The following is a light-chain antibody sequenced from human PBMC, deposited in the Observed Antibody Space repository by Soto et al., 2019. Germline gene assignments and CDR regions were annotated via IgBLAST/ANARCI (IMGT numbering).Light chain of an antibody. Sequence: QSVLTQPASVSGSPGQSITISCTGSSSDVGAYKYVSWYQQYPGKVPNLMIYDVSDRPSGVSNRFSGSKTGNTASLTISGLQAEDEADYYCSSYIRSSTLYVFGTGTKVTVL. CDR1: SSDVGAYKY. CDR3: SSYIRSSTLYV. J-gene: IGLJ1*01. V-gene: IGLV2-14*01. CDR2: DVS.